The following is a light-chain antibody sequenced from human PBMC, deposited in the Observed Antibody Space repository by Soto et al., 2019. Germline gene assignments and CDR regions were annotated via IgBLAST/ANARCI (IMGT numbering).Light chain of an antibody. CDR2: AAS. Sequence: DNQMTQSPSSLSASVGDRVTITCRASRSISTYVNWYQQRSGKAPNLLIYAASSLQSGDASRFSGSGSATDFSLTINSLQAEDFASYDWQQSYDSPWTFGQGTKVEMK. CDR1: RSISTY. J-gene: IGKJ1*01. V-gene: IGKV1-39*01. CDR3: QQSYDSPWT.